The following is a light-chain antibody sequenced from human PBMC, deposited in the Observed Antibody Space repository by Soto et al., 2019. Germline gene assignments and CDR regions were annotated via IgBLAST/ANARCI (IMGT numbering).Light chain of an antibody. V-gene: IGLV2-14*01. J-gene: IGLJ2*01. CDR1: SSDIGNYDF. CDR3: SSYTSSSTLDVV. Sequence: QSALTQPASVSGSPGQSITISCTGTSSDIGNYDFVSWYQQVPGTAPKAMIYEVSSRPSGVSNRFSGSKSGNTASLTISGLQAEDEAYYYCSSYTSSSTLDVVFGGGTKLTVL. CDR2: EVS.